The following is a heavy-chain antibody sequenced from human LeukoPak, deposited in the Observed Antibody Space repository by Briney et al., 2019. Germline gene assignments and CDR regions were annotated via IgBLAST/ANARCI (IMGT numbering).Heavy chain of an antibody. V-gene: IGHV4-59*12. J-gene: IGHJ4*02. D-gene: IGHD6-13*01. CDR3: ARDLGAAAAKGFDY. Sequence: KPSETLSLTCTVSGGSISSYYWSWIRQPPGKGLEWIGYIYYSGSTNYNPSLKSRVTMSVDTSKNQFSLKLSSVTAADTAVYYCARDLGAAAAKGFDYWGQGTLVTVSS. CDR2: IYYSGST. CDR1: GGSISSYY.